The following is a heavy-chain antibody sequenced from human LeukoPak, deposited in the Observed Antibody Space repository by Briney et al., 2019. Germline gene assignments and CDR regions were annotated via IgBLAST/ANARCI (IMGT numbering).Heavy chain of an antibody. J-gene: IGHJ4*02. CDR3: AKGRDSYFFDY. V-gene: IGHV3-53*01. CDR2: IYSGGST. Sequence: PGGSLRLSCAASGFTVSSNYMSWVRQAPGMGLEWVSVIYSGGSTYYADSVKGRFTISRDNSKNTLYLQMNSLRAEDTAVYYCAKGRDSYFFDYWGQGILVTVSS. D-gene: IGHD2-15*01. CDR1: GFTVSSNY.